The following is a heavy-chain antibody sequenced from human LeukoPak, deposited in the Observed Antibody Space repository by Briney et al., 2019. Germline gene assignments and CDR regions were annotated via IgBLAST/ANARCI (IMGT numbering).Heavy chain of an antibody. CDR3: AKAYGGSFFDY. Sequence: GGSLRLSCAASGFTISDNFMSWVRQAPGKGLEWVSAISGGGGTTYYADSVKGRFTISRDNSKNTLSLQMNGLRAEDTAVYYCAKAYGGSFFDYWGQGTLVTVSS. J-gene: IGHJ4*02. D-gene: IGHD1-26*01. CDR2: ISGGGGTT. V-gene: IGHV3-23*01. CDR1: GFTISDNF.